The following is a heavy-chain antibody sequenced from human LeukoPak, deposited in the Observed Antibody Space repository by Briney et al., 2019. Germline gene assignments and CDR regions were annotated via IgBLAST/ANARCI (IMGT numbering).Heavy chain of an antibody. CDR1: GFPLSSYG. V-gene: IGHV3-33*01. CDR2: ILYGGSNI. Sequence: GGSLSLSCAASGFPLSSYGMQWVRQAPGKALEWVAVILYGGSNIYYADSVTGRFTISRDNSKNTLYLQMNSVRAEDTAVYYCARDSSGLNWFDPWGQGTLVTVSS. D-gene: IGHD3-22*01. CDR3: ARDSSGLNWFDP. J-gene: IGHJ5*02.